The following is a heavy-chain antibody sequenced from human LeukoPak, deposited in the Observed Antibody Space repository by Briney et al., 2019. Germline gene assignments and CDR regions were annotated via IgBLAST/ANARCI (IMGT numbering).Heavy chain of an antibody. D-gene: IGHD6-13*01. CDR1: GGSISSGGYS. J-gene: IGHJ4*02. CDR3: ARGGSIAAAGHYDY. Sequence: NPSETLSLTCAVSGGSISSGGYSWSWIRQPPGKGLEWIGYIYHSGSTNYNSSLKSRVTISVDKSKNQFSLKLSSVTAADTAVYYCARGGSIAAAGHYDYWGQGTLVTVSS. CDR2: IYHSGST. V-gene: IGHV4-30-2*01.